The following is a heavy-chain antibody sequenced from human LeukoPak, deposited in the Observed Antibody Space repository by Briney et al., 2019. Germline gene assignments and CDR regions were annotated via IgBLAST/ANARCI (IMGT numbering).Heavy chain of an antibody. J-gene: IGHJ4*02. Sequence: SETLSLTCAVYGGSFSGYYWGWIRQPPGKGLEWIGSVYYSGSTYYTPSLKTRLTMSIDTSKNQFSLKVKSVTAADTAVYYCATWEQNSSSFHYWGQGTLVTVSS. D-gene: IGHD6-6*01. CDR2: VYYSGST. CDR3: ATWEQNSSSFHY. V-gene: IGHV4-34*01. CDR1: GGSFSGYY.